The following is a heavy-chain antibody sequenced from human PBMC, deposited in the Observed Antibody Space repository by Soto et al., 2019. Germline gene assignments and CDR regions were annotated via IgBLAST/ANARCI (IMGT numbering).Heavy chain of an antibody. CDR2: INSDGSRT. CDR3: ARGGVEDCSRGSYYLFDY. J-gene: IGHJ4*02. V-gene: IGHV3-74*01. CDR1: GFSFSNYW. D-gene: IGHD2-15*01. Sequence: EVQLVESGGGLVQPGGSLRVSCAASGFSFSNYWMHWVRQAPGRGLVWVSQINSDGSRTNYADSVKGRFTVSRDTAKSTLSLQMTSLRAEDTAVYYCARGGVEDCSRGSYYLFDYWGQGILVTVSS.